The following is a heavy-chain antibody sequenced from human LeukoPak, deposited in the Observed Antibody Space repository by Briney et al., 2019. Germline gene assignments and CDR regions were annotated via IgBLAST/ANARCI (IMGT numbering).Heavy chain of an antibody. CDR1: GGSISSYY. CDR2: IYFSGST. J-gene: IGHJ6*02. V-gene: IGHV4-59*01. D-gene: IGHD2-2*01. CDR3: ARLKCISTTCPSRYVMDV. Sequence: PSETLSLTCSVSGGSISSYYWSWIRQPPGKGLEYIGYIYFSGSTNYNPSLKSRVTISVDTSKDQFSLNLTSVTAADTAVYYCARLKCISTTCPSRYVMDVWGQGTTVTVSS.